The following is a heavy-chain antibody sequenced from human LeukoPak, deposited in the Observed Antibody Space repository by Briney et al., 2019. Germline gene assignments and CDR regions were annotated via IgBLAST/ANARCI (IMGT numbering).Heavy chain of an antibody. D-gene: IGHD3-22*01. CDR1: GGSISSSGYY. CDR2: INHSGST. J-gene: IGHJ4*02. V-gene: IGHV4-39*07. Sequence: PSETLSLTCTVSGGSISSSGYYWGWIRQPPGNGLEWIGEINHSGSTNYNPSLKSRVTISVDTSKNQFSLKLSSVTAADTAVYYCAGLGGGTYYDSSGYFDWGQGTLVTVSS. CDR3: AGLGGGTYYDSSGYFD.